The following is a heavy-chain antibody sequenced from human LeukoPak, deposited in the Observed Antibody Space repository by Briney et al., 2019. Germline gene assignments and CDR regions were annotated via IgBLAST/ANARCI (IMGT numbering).Heavy chain of an antibody. D-gene: IGHD6-6*01. CDR2: IIPIFGTA. Sequence: VASVKVSCKASGGTFSSDAISWVRQAPGQGLEWMGGIIPIFGTANYAQKFQGRVTITTDESTSTAYMELSSLRSEDTAVYYCARGPPQRPRAATYYYMDVWGKGTTVTVSS. J-gene: IGHJ6*03. CDR1: GGTFSSDA. CDR3: ARGPPQRPRAATYYYMDV. V-gene: IGHV1-69*05.